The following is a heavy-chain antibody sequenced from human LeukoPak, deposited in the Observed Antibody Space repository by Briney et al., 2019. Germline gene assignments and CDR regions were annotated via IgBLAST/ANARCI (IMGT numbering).Heavy chain of an antibody. J-gene: IGHJ6*02. CDR3: VRSLPGTLLRGYGMDV. CDR1: GYTFTSYW. CDR2: IFPRDSDV. Sequence: GESLNISCKTSGYTFTSYWIGWVRQTPGKGLECMGVIFPRDSDVRYSPSFQGQVTISADKSTNHAYLHWGSLKASDSAMYYCVRSLPGTLLRGYGMDVWGPGTTVTVS. D-gene: IGHD3-10*01. V-gene: IGHV5-51*01.